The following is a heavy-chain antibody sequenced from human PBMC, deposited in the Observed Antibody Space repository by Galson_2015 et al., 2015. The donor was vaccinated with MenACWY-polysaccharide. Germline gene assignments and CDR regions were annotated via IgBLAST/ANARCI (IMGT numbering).Heavy chain of an antibody. J-gene: IGHJ4*02. CDR3: ATQVNWGALDY. D-gene: IGHD7-27*01. Sequence: SVKVSCKASGYTFSAHSMHWVRQAPGQRPEWMGWIVAGNGNTKYSQIFQGRVTFSRDTSETTDYMELSRLTSEDSAVYYCATQVNWGALDYRGKGTVVTVSS. CDR2: IVAGNGNT. CDR1: GYTFSAHS. V-gene: IGHV1-3*01.